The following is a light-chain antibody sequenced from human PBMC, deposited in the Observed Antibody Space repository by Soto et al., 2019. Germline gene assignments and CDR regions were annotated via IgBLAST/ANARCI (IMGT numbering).Light chain of an antibody. V-gene: IGKV3-20*01. CDR3: QQYGRSPWT. CDR2: GAS. J-gene: IGKJ1*01. Sequence: EIVLTQSPGTLSLSPGDRATLSCRASQSVSSSYLSWYQQQPGQAPGLLISGASSRATGIPDRFSGSGSGTDFTLTISRLEPEDFAVYYCQQYGRSPWTFGQGTKVDIK. CDR1: QSVSSSY.